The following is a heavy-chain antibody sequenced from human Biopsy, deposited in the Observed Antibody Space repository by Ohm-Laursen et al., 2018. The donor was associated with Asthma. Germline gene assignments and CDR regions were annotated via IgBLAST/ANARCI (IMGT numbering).Heavy chain of an antibody. CDR1: GYTFNSAG. D-gene: IGHD3-10*01. CDR3: ARAVDYSHYYGIDV. Sequence: GPSVKVSCKTSGYTFNSAGITWVRQAPRQGLKWMGWISVYNGNTKVAQKLQDRVTMITDTSTSTAYMELRSLRSDDTAVYFCARAVDYSHYYGIDVWGQGTTVTVS. V-gene: IGHV1-18*01. CDR2: ISVYNGNT. J-gene: IGHJ6*02.